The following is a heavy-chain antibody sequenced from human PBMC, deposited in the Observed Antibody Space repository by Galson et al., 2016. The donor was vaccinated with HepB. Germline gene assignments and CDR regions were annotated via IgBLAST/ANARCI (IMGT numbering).Heavy chain of an antibody. CDR2: ISYDGSNK. J-gene: IGHJ4*02. CDR1: GFNSWSYA. V-gene: IGHV3-30*04. CDR3: ARDGGWNYDYFDN. Sequence: SLRLSCAASGFNSWSYAIHWVRQSPGKGLEWVAVISYDGSNKYYADSVKGRFTISRDNSKNTLYLQMNSLRVEDTAVYYCARDGGWNYDYFDNWGQGTLATVSS. D-gene: IGHD3-3*01.